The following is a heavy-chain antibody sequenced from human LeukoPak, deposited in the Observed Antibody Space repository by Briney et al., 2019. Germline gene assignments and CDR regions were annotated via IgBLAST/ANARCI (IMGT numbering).Heavy chain of an antibody. CDR3: ARYPLSYSGNWHYYFDY. V-gene: IGHV1-18*04. CDR2: ISAYNGNT. CDR1: GYTSTSYG. J-gene: IGHJ4*02. D-gene: IGHD6-13*01. Sequence: GASVKVSCKASGYTSTSYGISWVRQAPGQGLEWMGWISAYNGNTNYAQNLQDRVFMNTDTSTSTAYMELRSLRSDDTAVYYCARYPLSYSGNWHYYFDYWGQGTLVTVSS.